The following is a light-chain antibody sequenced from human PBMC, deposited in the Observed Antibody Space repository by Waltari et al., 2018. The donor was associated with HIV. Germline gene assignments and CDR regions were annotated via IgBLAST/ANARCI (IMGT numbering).Light chain of an antibody. J-gene: IGLJ2*01. CDR1: KLGDKF. CDR2: EDV. V-gene: IGLV3-1*01. Sequence: SYELTQPPSVSVSPGQTAIITCSGDKLGDKFASWHQQRPGQSPVLDIYEDVKRPSGIPERFSGSNSGNTATLTISGTQAMDESDYYCQAWDSHNVIFGGGTKLTVL. CDR3: QAWDSHNVI.